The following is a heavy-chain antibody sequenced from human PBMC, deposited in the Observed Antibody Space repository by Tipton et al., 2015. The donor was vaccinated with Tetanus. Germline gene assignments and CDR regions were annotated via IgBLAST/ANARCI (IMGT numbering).Heavy chain of an antibody. CDR2: IHPGDSQT. CDR1: DYSFISYW. V-gene: IGHV5-51*01. CDR3: ARLPPQDAFDL. Sequence: QLVQSGPEVKEPGESLRISCKGSDYSFISYWIGWVRQVPGKGLEWMGIIHPGDSQTVYSPSFQGQVSFSVDRSIKTAYLQFNSLKASDTALYYCARLPPQDAFDLWGQGTLVTVSS. J-gene: IGHJ3*01.